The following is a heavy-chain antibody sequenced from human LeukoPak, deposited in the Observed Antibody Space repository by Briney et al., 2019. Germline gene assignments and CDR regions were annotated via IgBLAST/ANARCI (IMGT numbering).Heavy chain of an antibody. CDR3: ATLEPEPGDFGGLAY. CDR2: MNPNSGNT. D-gene: IGHD4-17*01. J-gene: IGHJ4*02. Sequence: ASVKVSCKASGYTFTSYDINWVRQATGQGLEWMGWMNPNSGNTGYAQKFQGRVTMTEVTSTDTAYMELSSLYFEDTAVYYCATLEPEPGDFGGLAYWGQGTLVTVSS. V-gene: IGHV1-8*01. CDR1: GYTFTSYD.